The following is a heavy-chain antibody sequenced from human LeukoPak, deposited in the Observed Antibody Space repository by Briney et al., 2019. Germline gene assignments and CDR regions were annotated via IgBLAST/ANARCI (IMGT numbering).Heavy chain of an antibody. V-gene: IGHV1-2*04. J-gene: IGHJ5*02. D-gene: IGHD6-13*01. Sequence: ASVKVSCKASGYTFTGYYMHWVRQAPGQGLEWMGWINPNSGGTNYAQKFQGWVTMTRDTSISTAYMELSRLRSDDTAVYYCARDGIAAAGLYNWFDHWGQGTLVTVSS. CDR2: INPNSGGT. CDR1: GYTFTGYY. CDR3: ARDGIAAAGLYNWFDH.